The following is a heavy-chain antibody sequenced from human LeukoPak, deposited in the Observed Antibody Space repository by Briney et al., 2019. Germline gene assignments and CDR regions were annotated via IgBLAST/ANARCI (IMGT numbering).Heavy chain of an antibody. V-gene: IGHV3-7*01. CDR2: MKYDGSEK. CDR1: GFTFSSYW. J-gene: IGHJ4*02. Sequence: GGSLRLSCAASGFTFSSYWMSWVRQAPGKGLEWVANMKYDGSEKDYVDSVKGRFTISRDNAKNSLYLQMNSLRAEDTAVYYCARDIAAAGLFFDYWGRGTLVTVSS. D-gene: IGHD6-13*01. CDR3: ARDIAAAGLFFDY.